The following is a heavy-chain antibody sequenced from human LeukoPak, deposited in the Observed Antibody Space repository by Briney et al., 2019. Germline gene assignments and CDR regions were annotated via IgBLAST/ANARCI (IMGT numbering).Heavy chain of an antibody. Sequence: SETLSPTCTVSGGSISSYYWSWIRQPPGKGLEWIGYIYYSGSTNYNPSLKSRVTISVDTSKNQFSLKLSSATAADTAVYYCARGFEKFDYWGQGTLVTVSS. CDR3: ARGFEKFDY. CDR2: IYYSGST. CDR1: GGSISSYY. J-gene: IGHJ4*02. V-gene: IGHV4-59*01.